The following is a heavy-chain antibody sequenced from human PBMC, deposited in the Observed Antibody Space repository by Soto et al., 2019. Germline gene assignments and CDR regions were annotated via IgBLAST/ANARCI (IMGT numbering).Heavy chain of an antibody. V-gene: IGHV1-46*03. J-gene: IGHJ5*02. D-gene: IGHD2-15*01. CDR2: INPSGGST. CDR1: GYTFTSYY. CDR3: ARTGYCSGGSCQPGNNWLDP. Sequence: ASVKVSCKASGYTFTSYYMHWVRQAPGQGLEWMGIINPSGGSTSYAQKFQGRVTMTRDTSTSTVYMELSSLRSEDTAVYDCARTGYCSGGSCQPGNNWLDPWGQGTLVTVSS.